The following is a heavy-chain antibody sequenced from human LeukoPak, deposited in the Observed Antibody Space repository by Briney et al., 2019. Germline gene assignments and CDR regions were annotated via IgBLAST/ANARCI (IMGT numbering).Heavy chain of an antibody. CDR2: ISYDGSNK. V-gene: IGHV3-30-3*01. Sequence: PGGSLRLSCEASGFGFSHTAMHWVRQAPGKGLEWVAVISYDGSNKYYADSVKGRFTISRDNSKNTLYLQMNSLRAEDTAVYYCARTGRIASNWFDLWGQGTLVTVSS. CDR1: GFGFSHTA. J-gene: IGHJ5*02. D-gene: IGHD6-13*01. CDR3: ARTGRIASNWFDL.